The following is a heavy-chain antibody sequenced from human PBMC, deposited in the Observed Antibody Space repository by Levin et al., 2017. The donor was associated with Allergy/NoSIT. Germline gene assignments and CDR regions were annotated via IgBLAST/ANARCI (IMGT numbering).Heavy chain of an antibody. D-gene: IGHD3-22*01. J-gene: IGHJ3*02. CDR2: IYYSGST. CDR1: GGSVSSGSYY. Sequence: SQTLSLTCTVSGGSVSSGSYYWSWIRQPPGKGLEWIGYIYYSGSTNYNPSLKSRVTISVDTSKNQFSLKLSSVTAADTAVYYCATAQTRYYDSSALDAFDIWGQGTMVTVSS. V-gene: IGHV4-61*01. CDR3: ATAQTRYYDSSALDAFDI.